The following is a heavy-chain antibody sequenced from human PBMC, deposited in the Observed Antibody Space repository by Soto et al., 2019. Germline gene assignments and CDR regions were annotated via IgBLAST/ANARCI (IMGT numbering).Heavy chain of an antibody. CDR3: ASAGVRDITRPWSLVDY. CDR2: ISYDGGNK. J-gene: IGHJ4*02. V-gene: IGHV3-30-3*01. CDR1: GFTFSSYA. Sequence: QVQLVASGGGVVQPGRSLRLSCAASGFTFSSYAMHWVRQAPGKGLEWVAVISYDGGNKYYADSVKGRFTISRDNSKNTLYLQMNSLRAEDTAVYYCASAGVRDITRPWSLVDYWGQGTLVTVSS. D-gene: IGHD1-20*01.